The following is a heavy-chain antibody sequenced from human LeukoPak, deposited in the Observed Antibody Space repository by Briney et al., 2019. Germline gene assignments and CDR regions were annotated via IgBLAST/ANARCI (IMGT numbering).Heavy chain of an antibody. J-gene: IGHJ6*03. CDR3: AKGDYGSGSSSGTHYYYYMDV. V-gene: IGHV3-48*03. CDR1: GFTFSSYE. D-gene: IGHD3-10*01. CDR2: ISSSGSTI. Sequence: GGSLRLSCAASGFTFSSYEMNWVRQAPGKGLEWVSYISSSGSTIYYADSVKGRFTISRDNSKNTLYLQMNSLRAEDTAVYYCAKGDYGSGSSSGTHYYYYMDVWGKGTTVTISS.